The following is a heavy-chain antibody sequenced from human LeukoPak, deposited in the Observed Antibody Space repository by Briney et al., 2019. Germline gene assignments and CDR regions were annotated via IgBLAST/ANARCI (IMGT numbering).Heavy chain of an antibody. Sequence: SETLSLTCAVYGGSFSTYYWSWIRQPPGKGLEWIGEINHSGSTKYNPSLKSRVTISVDTSKNQFSLKLNSVTAADTAVYYCARLRCDSCYPNWFDPWGQGTLVTVSS. CDR3: ARLRCDSCYPNWFDP. CDR1: GGSFSTYY. CDR2: INHSGST. J-gene: IGHJ5*02. V-gene: IGHV4-34*01. D-gene: IGHD2-15*01.